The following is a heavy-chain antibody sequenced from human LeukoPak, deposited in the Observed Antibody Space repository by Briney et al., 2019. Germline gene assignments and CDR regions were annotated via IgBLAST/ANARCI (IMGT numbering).Heavy chain of an antibody. Sequence: GRSLRLSCAASGFTFSSYAMSWVRQAPGKGLEWVSAISGSGGGTYYADSVKGRFAISRDNSKNTLSLQMNSLRAEDTAVYYCAKLGIAATPPDWFDPWGQGTLVTVSS. CDR3: AKLGIAATPPDWFDP. J-gene: IGHJ5*02. CDR1: GFTFSSYA. V-gene: IGHV3-23*01. D-gene: IGHD2-15*01. CDR2: ISGSGGGT.